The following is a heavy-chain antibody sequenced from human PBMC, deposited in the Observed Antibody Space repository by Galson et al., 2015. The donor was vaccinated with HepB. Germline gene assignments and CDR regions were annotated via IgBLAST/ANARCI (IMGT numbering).Heavy chain of an antibody. CDR3: AKCSILASSYFYGIDV. V-gene: IGHV3-23*01. CDR2: ITNTGGST. D-gene: IGHD2-2*01. J-gene: IGHJ6*02. Sequence: SLRLSCAASGFTFSYYAMSWVRQAPGKGLEWISSITNTGGSTYYADSVKGRFTISRDNSKNTVYLQLNNVKAEDSAVYCCAKCSILASSYFYGIDVWGQGTTVTVSS. CDR1: GFTFSYYA.